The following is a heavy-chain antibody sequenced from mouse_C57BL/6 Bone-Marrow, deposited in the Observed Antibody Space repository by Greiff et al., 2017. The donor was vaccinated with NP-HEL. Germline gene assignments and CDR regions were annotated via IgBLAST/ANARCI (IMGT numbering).Heavy chain of an antibody. CDR1: GYTFTSYW. V-gene: IGHV1-61*01. Sequence: VQLQQPGAELVRPGSSVKLSCKASGYTFTSYWMDWVKQRPGQGLEWIGNIYPSDSETHYNQKFKDKATLTVDKSSSTAYMQLSSLTSEDSAVYYCARSKGTTGDWYFDVWGTGTTVTVSS. D-gene: IGHD1-1*01. CDR2: IYPSDSET. CDR3: ARSKGTTGDWYFDV. J-gene: IGHJ1*03.